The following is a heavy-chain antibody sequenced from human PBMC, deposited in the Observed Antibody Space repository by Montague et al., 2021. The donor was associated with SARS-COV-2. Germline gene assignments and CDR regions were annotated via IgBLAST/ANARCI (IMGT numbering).Heavy chain of an antibody. J-gene: IGHJ4*02. Sequence: SETLSLTCAVYGGSFSGYYWSWIRQPPEKGLEWIGEINQSGRTNNNPSLKSRVIISVDTSKSQFSLKLSSVTAADTAVYYCATLPSSITIFGVVQGYYFDDWGQGTLVTVSS. CDR2: INQSGRT. D-gene: IGHD3-3*01. CDR1: GGSFSGYY. V-gene: IGHV4-34*01. CDR3: ATLPSSITIFGVVQGYYFDD.